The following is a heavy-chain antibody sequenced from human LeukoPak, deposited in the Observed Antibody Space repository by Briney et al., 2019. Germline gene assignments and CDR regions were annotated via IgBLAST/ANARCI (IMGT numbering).Heavy chain of an antibody. CDR2: ISTVSTYT. V-gene: IGHV3-21*06. J-gene: IGHJ6*03. CDR3: ARDGSGFYLYNYMDV. D-gene: IGHD6-25*01. Sequence: GGSLRLSCAPSGFTFTDYSMNWVRQAPGKGLEWVASISTVSTYTFYADSVKGRFSISRDNVRNLLYLQMSSLGAEDTAVYYCARDGSGFYLYNYMDVWAKGTTVTVSS. CDR1: GFTFTDYS.